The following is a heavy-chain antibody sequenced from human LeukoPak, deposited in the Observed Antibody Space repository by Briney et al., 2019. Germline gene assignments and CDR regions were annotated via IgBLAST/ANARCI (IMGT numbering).Heavy chain of an antibody. Sequence: GASVKVSCKASGGTFSSYAISWVRQAPGQGLEWMGGIIPIFGTANYAQKFQGRVTITADESTSTAYMELSSLRSEDTAVYYCARDRSRGPSYNWFDPWGQGTLVTVSS. V-gene: IGHV1-69*13. CDR2: IIPIFGTA. CDR1: GGTFSSYA. J-gene: IGHJ5*02. D-gene: IGHD2-2*01. CDR3: ARDRSRGPSYNWFDP.